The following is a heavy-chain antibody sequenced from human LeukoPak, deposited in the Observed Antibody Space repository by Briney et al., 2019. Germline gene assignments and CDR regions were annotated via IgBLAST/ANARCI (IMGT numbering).Heavy chain of an antibody. J-gene: IGHJ4*02. CDR3: ARGEFGDLRYDY. V-gene: IGHV3-7*03. CDR2: INQDASEK. D-gene: IGHD4-17*01. CDR1: GFTFSSYW. Sequence: PGGSLRLSCAASGFTFSSYWMHWVRQAPGKGLEWVTNINQDASEKYYVDSVKGRFTISRDNSKNTLYLQMNSLRVEDTAMYYCARGEFGDLRYDYWGQGSLVTVSS.